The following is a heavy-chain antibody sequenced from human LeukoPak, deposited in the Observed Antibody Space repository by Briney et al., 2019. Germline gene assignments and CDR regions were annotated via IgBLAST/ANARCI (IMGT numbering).Heavy chain of an antibody. J-gene: IGHJ5*02. V-gene: IGHV1-69*04. D-gene: IGHD5-12*01. CDR3: ARGVATANWFDP. Sequence: SVKVSCKASGGTFSSYAISWVRQAPGQGLEWMGRIIPIFGIANYAQKFQGRVTITADKSTSTAYMELSSLRSEDTAVYYCARGVATANWFDPWGQGTLVTVSS. CDR1: GGTFSSYA. CDR2: IIPIFGIA.